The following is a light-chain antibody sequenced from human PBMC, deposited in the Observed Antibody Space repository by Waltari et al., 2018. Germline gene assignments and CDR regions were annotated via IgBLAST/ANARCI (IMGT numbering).Light chain of an antibody. Sequence: QSILTQPTSASGTPGQRVTISCSGSSPNIGSNSVSWHQEVPGTAPKLLIYRNNQRPSGVPDRFSGSKSGTSASLAISGLRSEDEAHYYCAAWDDSLSGHMVFGGGTKLTVL. V-gene: IGLV1-47*01. CDR3: AAWDDSLSGHMV. CDR2: RNN. CDR1: SPNIGSNS. J-gene: IGLJ2*01.